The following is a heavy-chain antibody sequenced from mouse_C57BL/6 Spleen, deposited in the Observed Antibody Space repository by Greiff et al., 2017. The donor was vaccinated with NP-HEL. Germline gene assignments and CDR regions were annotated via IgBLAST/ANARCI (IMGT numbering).Heavy chain of an antibody. D-gene: IGHD1-1*01. CDR2: IWRGGST. J-gene: IGHJ3*01. V-gene: IGHV2-5*01. Sequence: VKLVESGPGLVQPSQSLSITCTVSGFSLTSYGVHWVRQSPGKGLEWLGVIWRGGSTDYNAAFMSRLSIPKDNSKSQVFFKMNSLQADDTAIYYCAKRGSSYEGFAYWGQGTLVTVSA. CDR1: GFSLTSYG. CDR3: AKRGSSYEGFAY.